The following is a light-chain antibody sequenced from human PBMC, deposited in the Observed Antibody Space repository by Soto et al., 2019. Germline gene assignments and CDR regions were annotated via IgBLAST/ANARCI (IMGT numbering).Light chain of an antibody. CDR3: QQYRSYS. Sequence: DIQMTQSPSTLTASVGDRVTITCRASQSISTWLAWYQQKPGKAPSLLIYGASSLKSGVPSRFSGSGSGTEFTLTISSLQPDDFATYYLQQYRSYSFGQGTKVEI. CDR1: QSISTW. V-gene: IGKV1-5*01. J-gene: IGKJ1*01. CDR2: GAS.